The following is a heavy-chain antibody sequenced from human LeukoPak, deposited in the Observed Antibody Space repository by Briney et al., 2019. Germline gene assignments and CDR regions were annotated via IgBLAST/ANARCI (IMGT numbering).Heavy chain of an antibody. J-gene: IGHJ4*02. Sequence: ASVKVSCKASGYTFTGSYIHWVRQAPGQGLEWMGWINPKSGGTNYAQKFQGRVTMTTDTSTSTAYMELRSLRSDDTAVYYCARGGSYYGYWGQGTLVTVSS. D-gene: IGHD1-26*01. CDR1: GYTFTGSY. CDR3: ARGGSYYGY. CDR2: INPKSGGT. V-gene: IGHV1-2*02.